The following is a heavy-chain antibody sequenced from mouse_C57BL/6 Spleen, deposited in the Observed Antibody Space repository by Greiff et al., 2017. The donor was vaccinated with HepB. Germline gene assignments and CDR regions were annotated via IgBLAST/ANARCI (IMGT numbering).Heavy chain of an antibody. V-gene: IGHV1-82*01. D-gene: IGHD1-1*01. CDR1: GYAFSSSW. CDR3: ARITTVVATSHFDV. J-gene: IGHJ1*03. CDR2: IYPGDGDT. Sequence: VQLQQSGPELVKPGASVKISCKASGYAFSSSWMNWVKQRPGKGLEWIGRIYPGDGDTNYNGKFKGKATLTADKSSSTAYMQLSSLTSEDSAVYFCARITTVVATSHFDVWGTGTTVTVSS.